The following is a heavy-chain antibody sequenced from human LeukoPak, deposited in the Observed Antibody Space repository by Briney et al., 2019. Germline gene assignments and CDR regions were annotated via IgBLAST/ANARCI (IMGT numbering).Heavy chain of an antibody. CDR2: MYFSGTT. CDR1: GVPISSRSYY. J-gene: IGHJ3*02. V-gene: IGHV4-39*01. CDR3: ARHLRFGSSALPRDVFDI. D-gene: IGHD1-26*01. Sequence: SETLSLTCSVSGVPISSRSYYWGWIRQPPGKGLEWVGSMYFSGTTYYNPSLKSRVTISVHTPENHLSLKLTSVTATDTAVYYCARHLRFGSSALPRDVFDIWGRGTVVSVSS.